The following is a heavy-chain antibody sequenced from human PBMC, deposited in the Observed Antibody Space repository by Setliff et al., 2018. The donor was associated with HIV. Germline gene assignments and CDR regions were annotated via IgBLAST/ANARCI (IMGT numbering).Heavy chain of an antibody. CDR1: GISINGYY. CDR3: ARTRAPYFFDF. D-gene: IGHD1-26*01. CDR2: VSSIGNS. Sequence: PSETLSLTCSVSGISINGYYWSWIRQSPRTRLEWIGYVSSIGNSNYNPSLKSRVTISVDTSKNQFSLQLNSVTAADTAVYFCARTRAPYFFDFWGQGAQVTVSS. V-gene: IGHV4-4*08. J-gene: IGHJ4*02.